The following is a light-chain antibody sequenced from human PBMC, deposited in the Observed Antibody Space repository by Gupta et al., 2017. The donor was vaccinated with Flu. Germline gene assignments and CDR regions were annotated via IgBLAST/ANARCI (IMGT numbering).Light chain of an antibody. V-gene: IGKV1-5*03. Sequence: DIQMTQSPSTLSASVGDRVTITCRASQSISSWLAWYQQKPGKAPKLLIYKASSLESGVPSRFSGSGSGTEFTLTISSLQPDDFGTYYCQQYNSHTFGQGTKVEIK. J-gene: IGKJ1*01. CDR1: QSISSW. CDR2: KAS. CDR3: QQYNSHT.